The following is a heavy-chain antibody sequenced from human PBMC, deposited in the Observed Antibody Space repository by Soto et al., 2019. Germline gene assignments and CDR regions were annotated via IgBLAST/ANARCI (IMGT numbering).Heavy chain of an antibody. Sequence: SETLSLTCTVSGDSISNYYWSWIRQAPGKGLEWIGFIYHSRNTNYNPSLKSRVTMSIDTSKSQFSLKLNSVTAADTAVYYCARDQGIASSGPFDYSGPGTLVTVSS. CDR2: IYHSRNT. V-gene: IGHV4-59*01. J-gene: IGHJ4*02. CDR1: GDSISNYY. D-gene: IGHD6-13*01. CDR3: ARDQGIASSGPFDY.